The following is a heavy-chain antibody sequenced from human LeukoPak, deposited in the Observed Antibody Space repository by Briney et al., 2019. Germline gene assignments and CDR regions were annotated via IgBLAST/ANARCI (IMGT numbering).Heavy chain of an antibody. CDR3: AKGGYFSFDM. CDR2: ISGTNGIT. CDR1: GFSFSTTD. D-gene: IGHD2-2*03. J-gene: IGHJ3*02. V-gene: IGHV3-23*01. Sequence: GGSLRLSCAASGFSFSTTDMSWVRQTPGKGLEWVSGISGTNGITYYADPVKGRFTISRDNSKNTLYLQMHSLRAEGTAIYFCAKGGYFSFDMWGQGTKVTVSS.